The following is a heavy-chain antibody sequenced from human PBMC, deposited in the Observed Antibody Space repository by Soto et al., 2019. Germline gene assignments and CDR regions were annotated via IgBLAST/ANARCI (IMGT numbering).Heavy chain of an antibody. CDR1: GYTFTGYY. Sequence: ASVKVSCKASGYTFTGYYMHWVRQAPGQGLEWMGWINPNSGGTNYAQKFQGWVTMTRDTSISTAYMELSRLRSDDTAVYYCARGIQNVLLWFGELGYWGQGTLVTVSS. D-gene: IGHD3-10*01. V-gene: IGHV1-2*04. J-gene: IGHJ4*02. CDR3: ARGIQNVLLWFGELGY. CDR2: INPNSGGT.